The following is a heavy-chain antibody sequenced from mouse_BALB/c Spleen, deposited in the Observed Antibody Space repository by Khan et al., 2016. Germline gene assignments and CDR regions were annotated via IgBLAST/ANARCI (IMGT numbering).Heavy chain of an antibody. CDR3: TRLYYYGCSDY. D-gene: IGHD1-1*01. J-gene: IGHJ2*01. Sequence: EVKLLESGGGLVQPGGSLKLSCAASGFDFSGYWMSWVRQAPGKGLEWIGEINPDSSTINYAPSLKGKIIISRDNAKNTLYLRRNKVSSEDTALYYCTRLYYYGCSDYWGPGTILTVSS. CDR1: GFDFSGYW. V-gene: IGHV4-1*02. CDR2: INPDSSTI.